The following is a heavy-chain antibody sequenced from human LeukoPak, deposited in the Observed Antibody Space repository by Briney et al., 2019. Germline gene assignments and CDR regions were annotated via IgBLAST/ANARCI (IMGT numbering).Heavy chain of an antibody. CDR2: ISSSSSTI. CDR3: ARNLLNAFDI. CDR1: GFTFSSYS. Sequence: GGSLRLSCAGSGFTFSSYSMNWVRQAPGKGLEGVSYISSSSSTIYYADSVRGRFTISRDNARNSLYLQMNSLRDEDTAVYYCARNLLNAFDIWGQGTMVTVSS. J-gene: IGHJ3*02. V-gene: IGHV3-48*02.